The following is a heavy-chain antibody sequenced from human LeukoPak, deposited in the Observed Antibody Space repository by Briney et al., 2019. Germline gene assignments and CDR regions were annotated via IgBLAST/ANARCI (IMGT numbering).Heavy chain of an antibody. CDR3: AKAAPDTTYFDY. Sequence: GGSLRLSCAASGFTFSDYAMSWVRQAPGKGLEWVSAISSNGDTIYYADSVKGRFTTSRDNSKNTLYLQVNSLRAVDTAVYYCAKAAPDTTYFDYWGQGTLVTVSS. D-gene: IGHD2/OR15-2a*01. CDR2: ISSNGDTI. J-gene: IGHJ4*02. CDR1: GFTFSDYA. V-gene: IGHV3-23*01.